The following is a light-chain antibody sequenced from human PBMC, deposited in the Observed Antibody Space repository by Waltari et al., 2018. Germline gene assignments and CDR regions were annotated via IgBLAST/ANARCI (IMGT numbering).Light chain of an antibody. CDR3: CSYAGSSTYVP. Sequence: QSALTQPASVSGSLGQPITISCTGANSDVGTYNLVSWYQQHPGKAPKLMIYEGSKRPSGVSNRFSGSQSGNTASLTISGLQAEDDGDYYCCSYAGSSTYVPFGGGTKLTVL. CDR2: EGS. J-gene: IGLJ2*01. V-gene: IGLV2-23*01. CDR1: NSDVGTYNL.